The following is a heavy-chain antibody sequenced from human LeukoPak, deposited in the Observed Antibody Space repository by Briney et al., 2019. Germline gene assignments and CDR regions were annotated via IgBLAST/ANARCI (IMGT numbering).Heavy chain of an antibody. CDR3: ASGAADGYNFGFDY. CDR1: GGSISSYY. V-gene: IGHV4-4*07. Sequence: SETLSLTCTVSGGSISSYYWSWIRQPAGKGLEWIGRIYTSGSTNYNPSLKSRVTMSVDTSKNQFSLKLSSVTAADTAVYFCASGAADGYNFGFDYWGQGTLAAVSS. J-gene: IGHJ4*02. CDR2: IYTSGST. D-gene: IGHD5-24*01.